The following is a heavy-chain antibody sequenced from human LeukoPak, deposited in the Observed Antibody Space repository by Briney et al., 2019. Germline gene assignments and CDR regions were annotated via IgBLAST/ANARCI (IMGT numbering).Heavy chain of an antibody. Sequence: GGSLRLSCAASGFTFSSYGMHWVRQAPGKGLEWVAVIWYDGSNKYYADSVKGRFTISRDNYKNTLYLQMNSLRAEDTAVYYCARDSPGGSLGAFDIWGQGTMVTVSS. D-gene: IGHD1-26*01. CDR1: GFTFSSYG. CDR3: ARDSPGGSLGAFDI. CDR2: IWYDGSNK. J-gene: IGHJ3*02. V-gene: IGHV3-33*01.